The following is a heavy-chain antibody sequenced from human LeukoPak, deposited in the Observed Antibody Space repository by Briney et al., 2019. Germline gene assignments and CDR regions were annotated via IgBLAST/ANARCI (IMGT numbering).Heavy chain of an antibody. D-gene: IGHD3-10*01. V-gene: IGHV3-30*18. CDR1: GFTFSYG. CDR3: AKGLLASLWFGEPHNWFDP. J-gene: IGHJ5*02. CDR2: ISYDGSNK. Sequence: GGSLRLSCAASGFTFSYGMHWVRQAPGKGLEWVAVISYDGSNKYYADSVKGRFTISRDNSKNTLYLQMNSLRAEDTAVYYCAKGLLASLWFGEPHNWFDPWGQGTLVTVSS.